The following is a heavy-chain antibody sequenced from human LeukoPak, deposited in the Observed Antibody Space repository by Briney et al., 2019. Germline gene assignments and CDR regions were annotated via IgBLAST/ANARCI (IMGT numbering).Heavy chain of an antibody. D-gene: IGHD6-6*01. J-gene: IGHJ3*02. V-gene: IGHV3-15*01. CDR2: IKSKTDGGTT. Sequence: GGSLRLSCAASGFTFSSYAMMWVRQAPGKGLEWVGRIKSKTDGGTTDYAAPVKGRFTISRDDSKNTLYLQMNSLKTEDTAVYYCTTGIGIAARGADAFDIWGQGTMVTVSS. CDR1: GFTFSSYA. CDR3: TTGIGIAARGADAFDI.